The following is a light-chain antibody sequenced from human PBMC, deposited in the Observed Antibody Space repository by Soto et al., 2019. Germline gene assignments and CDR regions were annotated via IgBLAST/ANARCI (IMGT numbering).Light chain of an antibody. CDR3: QQYEVSPWT. CDR1: QSVGSNH. J-gene: IGKJ1*01. CDR2: RAS. Sequence: ENVLTQSPDTLSLSPGERATLSCRASQSVGSNHLAWYQQKPGQPPRLLIVRASVRSTGIPDRVSGSGSGTDFTLTIVRLGPEDSGMYYCQQYEVSPWTFGQGTKVEIK. V-gene: IGKV3-20*01.